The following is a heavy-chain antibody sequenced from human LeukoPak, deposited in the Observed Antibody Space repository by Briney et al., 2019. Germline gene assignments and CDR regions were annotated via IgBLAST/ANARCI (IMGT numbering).Heavy chain of an antibody. CDR1: GFTFSGYG. CDR2: IRYDESNK. D-gene: IGHD6-19*01. J-gene: IGHJ4*02. Sequence: GGTLGLSCAASGFTFSGYGMHWVRQAPGKGLEWVAFIRYDESNKYYADSVKGRFTISRDNSKNTLYLQMNSLRTEDTAVYYCSGIAVAGIYWGQGTLVTVSS. CDR3: SGIAVAGIY. V-gene: IGHV3-30*02.